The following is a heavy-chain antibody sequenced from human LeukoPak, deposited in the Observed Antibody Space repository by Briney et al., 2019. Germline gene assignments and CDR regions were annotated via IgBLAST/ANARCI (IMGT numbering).Heavy chain of an antibody. CDR2: IKQDGSDK. V-gene: IGHV3-7*01. CDR3: ARDSGGIVAPFDY. J-gene: IGHJ4*02. CDR1: GFTFSSYW. D-gene: IGHD1-26*01. Sequence: GGSLRLSCEASGFTFSSYWMSWVRQAPGKGLEWVANIKQDGSDKYYVDSVKGRFTISRDNAKNSLYLQMNSLRAEDTAVYYCARDSGGIVAPFDYWGQGTLVTVSS.